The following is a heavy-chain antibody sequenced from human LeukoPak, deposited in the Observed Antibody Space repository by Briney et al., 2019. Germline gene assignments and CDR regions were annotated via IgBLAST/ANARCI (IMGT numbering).Heavy chain of an antibody. Sequence: GGSLRLSCAASGFTFSNYAMSWVRQAPGEGLEWVSSISVSGGSTFYADSVKGRFTISRDNSKNTLYLQMNSLRAEDTAVYYCAKVRAPGFDYWGQGTLVTVSS. J-gene: IGHJ4*02. CDR3: AKVRAPGFDY. V-gene: IGHV3-23*01. CDR1: GFTFSNYA. CDR2: ISVSGGST. D-gene: IGHD1-14*01.